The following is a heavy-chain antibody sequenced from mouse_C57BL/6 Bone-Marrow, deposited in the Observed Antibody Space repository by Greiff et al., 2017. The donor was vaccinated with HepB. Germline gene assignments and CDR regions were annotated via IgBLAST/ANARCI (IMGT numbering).Heavy chain of an antibody. J-gene: IGHJ4*01. V-gene: IGHV1-54*01. D-gene: IGHD1-1*01. CDR1: GYSFTNYL. Sequence: VQLQQSGAELVRPGTSVKVSCKASGYSFTNYLIEWVKQRPGQGLEWIGVINPGSGGTNYNEKFKGKATLTADKSSSTAYMQLSSLTSEDSAVYFCARWYYEGYYAMDYWGQGTSVTVSS. CDR3: ARWYYEGYYAMDY. CDR2: INPGSGGT.